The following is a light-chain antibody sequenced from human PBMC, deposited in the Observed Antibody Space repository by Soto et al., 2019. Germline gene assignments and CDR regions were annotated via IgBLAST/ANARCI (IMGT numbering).Light chain of an antibody. CDR3: QQYDSSPRT. J-gene: IGKJ1*01. CDR1: QSFTSRS. V-gene: IGKV3-20*01. CDR2: GAS. Sequence: ILLAQSDVTLSLSPGAIAALACSTSQSFTSRSLAWYQQKPGLAPRLLISGASNRAAGIPDRFSGSGSGTDFTLTISRLEPEDFAAYYCQQYDSSPRTFGQGTKVDIK.